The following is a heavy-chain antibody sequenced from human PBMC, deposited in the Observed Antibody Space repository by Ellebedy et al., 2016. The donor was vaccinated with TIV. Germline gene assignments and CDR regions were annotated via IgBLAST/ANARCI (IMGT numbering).Heavy chain of an antibody. Sequence: PSETLSLTCSVSGGPISSSTYYWGWIRQPPGKGLEWVASIKQDGSVQYYVDSVRGRFTISRDNAENTVYLQVNSLRAEDTAVYYCARGGRDKYVMDVWGQGTTVTVSS. J-gene: IGHJ6*02. CDR1: GGPISSSTYY. D-gene: IGHD5-24*01. CDR3: ARGGRDKYVMDV. V-gene: IGHV3-7*01. CDR2: IKQDGSVQ.